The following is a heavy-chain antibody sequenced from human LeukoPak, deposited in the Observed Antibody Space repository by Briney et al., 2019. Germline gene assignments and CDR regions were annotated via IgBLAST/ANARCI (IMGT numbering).Heavy chain of an antibody. V-gene: IGHV4-34*01. CDR2: INHSGST. J-gene: IGHJ4*02. CDR1: GGSFSGYY. CDR3: ARLADCSSTSCYDY. D-gene: IGHD2-2*01. Sequence: SETLSLTCAVYGGSFSGYYWSWIRQPPGKGLEWIGEINHSGSTYYNPSLKSRFTISVDTSKNQFSLRLSSVTAADTAVYYCARLADCSSTSCYDYWGQGTLVTVSS.